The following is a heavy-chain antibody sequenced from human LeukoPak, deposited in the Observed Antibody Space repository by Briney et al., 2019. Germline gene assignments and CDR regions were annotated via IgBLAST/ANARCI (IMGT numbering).Heavy chain of an antibody. CDR2: INHSGST. D-gene: IGHD3-3*01. CDR1: GGSFSGYY. J-gene: IGHJ3*02. CDR3: ARIMILEWLLRSWGAFDI. V-gene: IGHV4-34*01. Sequence: PSETLSLTCAVYGGSFSGYYWSWIRQPPGKGLEWIGEINHSGSTNYNPSLKSRVTISVDTSKNQFSLKLSSVTAADTAVYYCARIMILEWLLRSWGAFDIWGQGTMVTVSS.